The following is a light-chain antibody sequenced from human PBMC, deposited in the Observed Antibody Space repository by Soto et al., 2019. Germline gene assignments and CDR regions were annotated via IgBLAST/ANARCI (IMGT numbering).Light chain of an antibody. J-gene: IGLJ1*01. Sequence: QAASVSGSPGQSITISCTGTSSDVGGYNYVSWYQQHPGKAPKLIIYEVSSRPSGVSNRFSGSKSGNTASLTISGLQAEDEADYHCGAYTSSNTRVFGTGTKLTVL. CDR2: EVS. CDR1: SSDVGGYNY. V-gene: IGLV2-14*01. CDR3: GAYTSSNTRV.